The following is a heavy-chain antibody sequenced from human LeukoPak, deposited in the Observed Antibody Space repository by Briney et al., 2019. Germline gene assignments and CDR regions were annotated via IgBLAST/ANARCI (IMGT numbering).Heavy chain of an antibody. D-gene: IGHD3-9*01. V-gene: IGHV1-3*01. CDR1: GYTLTSYA. CDR3: ARGMGLRYFDWSPDYYFDY. Sequence: ASVKVSCKASGYTLTSYAMHWVRQAPGQRLEWMGWINAGNGNTKYSRKFQGRVTITRDTSASTAYMELSSLRSEDTAVYYCARGMGLRYFDWSPDYYFDYWGQGTLVTVSS. CDR2: INAGNGNT. J-gene: IGHJ4*02.